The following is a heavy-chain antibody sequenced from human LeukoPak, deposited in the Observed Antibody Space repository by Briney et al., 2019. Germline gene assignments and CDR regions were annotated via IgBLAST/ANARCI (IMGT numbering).Heavy chain of an antibody. V-gene: IGHV3-66*01. D-gene: IGHD6-13*01. J-gene: IGHJ3*02. Sequence: GGSLRLSCAASGFTVSSNYMSWVRQAPGKGLEWVSVIYSGGYTYYADSVKGRFTISRDNSKNTLYLQMNSLRAEDTAVYYCARDNLRGIAAAGTAFDIWGQGTMATVSS. CDR2: IYSGGYT. CDR1: GFTVSSNY. CDR3: ARDNLRGIAAAGTAFDI.